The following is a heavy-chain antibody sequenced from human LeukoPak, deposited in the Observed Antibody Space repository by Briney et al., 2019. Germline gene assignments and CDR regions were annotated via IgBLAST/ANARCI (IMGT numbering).Heavy chain of an antibody. V-gene: IGHV3-30-3*01. D-gene: IGHD6-13*01. CDR2: ISYDGSNK. CDR3: AREDPYSSSWYKQNDAFDI. J-gene: IGHJ3*02. Sequence: GGSLRLSCAASGFTFSSYAMHWVRQAPGKGLEWVAVISYDGSNKYYADSVKGRFTISRDNSKNTLYLQMNSLRAEDTAVYYCAREDPYSSSWYKQNDAFDIWGQGTMVTVSS. CDR1: GFTFSSYA.